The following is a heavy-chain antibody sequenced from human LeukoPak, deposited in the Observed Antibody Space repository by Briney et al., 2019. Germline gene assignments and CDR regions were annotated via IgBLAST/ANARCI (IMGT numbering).Heavy chain of an antibody. CDR1: GGSISSGGYS. D-gene: IGHD3-9*01. V-gene: IGHV4-30-2*01. Sequence: SETLSLTCAVSGGSISSGGYSWSWIRQPPGKGLEWIGYIYHSGSTYYNPSLKSRVTISVDRSKNQFSLKRSSVTAADTAVYYGARGDDILTGRLDYWGQGTLVTVSS. J-gene: IGHJ4*02. CDR3: ARGDDILTGRLDY. CDR2: IYHSGST.